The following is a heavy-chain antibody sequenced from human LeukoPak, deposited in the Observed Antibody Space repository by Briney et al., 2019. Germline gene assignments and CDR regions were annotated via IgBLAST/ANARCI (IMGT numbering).Heavy chain of an antibody. D-gene: IGHD3-16*01. CDR1: GDFISSGDYY. CDR3: ARETSQKGAHYMDV. Sequence: SETLSLTCTVSGDFISSGDYYWSWIRQPPGKGLEWIGYIYYSGSTNYNPSLKSRVTISVDTSKNQFSLKLSSVTAADTAVYYCARETSQKGAHYMDVWGKGTTVTISS. CDR2: IYYSGST. V-gene: IGHV4-61*08. J-gene: IGHJ6*03.